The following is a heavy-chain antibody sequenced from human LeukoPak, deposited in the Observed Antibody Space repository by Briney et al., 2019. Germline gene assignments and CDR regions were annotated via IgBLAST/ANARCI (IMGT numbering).Heavy chain of an antibody. Sequence: GGSLRLSCAASGFTFSDYYMSWIRQAPGKGLEWVAVISYDGSNKYYADSVKGRFTISRDNSKNTLYLQMNSLRAEDTAVYYCAKDLLLWFGEFTFDYWGQGTLVTVSS. CDR1: GFTFSDYY. CDR3: AKDLLLWFGEFTFDY. J-gene: IGHJ4*02. V-gene: IGHV3-30*18. CDR2: ISYDGSNK. D-gene: IGHD3-10*01.